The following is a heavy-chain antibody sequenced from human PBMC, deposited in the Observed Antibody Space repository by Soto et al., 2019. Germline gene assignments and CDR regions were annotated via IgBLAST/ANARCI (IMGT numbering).Heavy chain of an antibody. CDR2: IYYSGST. CDR1: GGSISSGDYY. J-gene: IGHJ5*02. V-gene: IGHV4-30-4*01. Sequence: QVQLQESGPGLVKPSQTLSLTCTVSGGSISSGDYYWSWIRQPPGKGLEWIGYIYYSGSTYYNPSLKSRVTISVDTSKNQFSLKLSSVTAADTAVYYCARAEENWYCSGGSCYQYNWFDPWGQGTLVTVSS. D-gene: IGHD2-15*01. CDR3: ARAEENWYCSGGSCYQYNWFDP.